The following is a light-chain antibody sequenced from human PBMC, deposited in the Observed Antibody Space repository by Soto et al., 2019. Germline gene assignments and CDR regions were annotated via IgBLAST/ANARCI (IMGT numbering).Light chain of an antibody. Sequence: EIVLTQSPATLSLSPGERATLSCRASQSVNRYLAWYQQKPGQAPRLLLYDASSRATGIPARFSGSGSGTDFTLTISSLEPEDFAVYYCQQRSNWPMYTFGQGTKLEIK. V-gene: IGKV3-11*01. CDR3: QQRSNWPMYT. J-gene: IGKJ2*01. CDR2: DAS. CDR1: QSVNRY.